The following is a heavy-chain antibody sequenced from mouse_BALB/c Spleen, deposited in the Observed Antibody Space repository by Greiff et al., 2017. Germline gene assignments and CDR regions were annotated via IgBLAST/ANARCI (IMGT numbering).Heavy chain of an antibody. J-gene: IGHJ2*01. CDR1: GFTFSSYT. V-gene: IGHV5-6-4*01. D-gene: IGHD3-3*01. CDR3: TRDRGCFDY. Sequence: EVQGVESGGGLVKPGGSLKLSCAASGFTFSSYTMSWVRQTPEKRLEWVATISSGGSYTYYPDSVKGRFTISRDNAKYTLYLQMSSLKSEDTAMYYCTRDRGCFDYWGQGTTLTVSS. CDR2: ISSGGSYT.